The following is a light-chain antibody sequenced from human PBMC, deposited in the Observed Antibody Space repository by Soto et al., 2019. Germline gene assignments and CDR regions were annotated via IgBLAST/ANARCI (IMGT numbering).Light chain of an antibody. CDR1: QSISSY. Sequence: DIQMTQSPSSLSASVGDTVTITCRASQSISSYLNWYQQKPGKAPKLLIYAASSLQSGVPSRFSGSGSGTDFTLTISSLQPEDFATYYCQQSYNTPQAFGQGTKV. CDR2: AAS. V-gene: IGKV1-39*01. CDR3: QQSYNTPQA. J-gene: IGKJ1*01.